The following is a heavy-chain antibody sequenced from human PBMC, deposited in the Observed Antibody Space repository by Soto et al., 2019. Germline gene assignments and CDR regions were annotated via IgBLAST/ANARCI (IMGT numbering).Heavy chain of an antibody. V-gene: IGHV3-11*01. CDR2: ISGGGSTT. J-gene: IGHJ4*02. CDR3: ACDPYYYASGV. Sequence: QVELVESGGGLVEPGGSLRLSCEASGFRFSDHDMTWIRQAPGQGLEWVSKISGGGSTTYYADSVKGRFTVSRDNAKNSLYLEMNSLRAEDTAVYYCACDPYYYASGVWGQGTLVTVSS. D-gene: IGHD3-10*01. CDR1: GFRFSDHD.